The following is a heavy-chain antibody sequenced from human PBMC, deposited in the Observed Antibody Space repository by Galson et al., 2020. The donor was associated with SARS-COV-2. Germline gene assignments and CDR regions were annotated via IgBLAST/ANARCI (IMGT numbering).Heavy chain of an antibody. D-gene: IGHD3-16*01. Sequence: GGSLRLSCAASGFTFSSYWMSWVRQAPGKGLEWVANLKQDGSEKYYVDSVKGRFTISRDNAKNSLYLQMSSLRDEDTAVYFCARGPGRGNAFDIWGQGTMVTVSS. V-gene: IGHV3-7*01. CDR3: ARGPGRGNAFDI. CDR1: GFTFSSYW. CDR2: LKQDGSEK. J-gene: IGHJ3*02.